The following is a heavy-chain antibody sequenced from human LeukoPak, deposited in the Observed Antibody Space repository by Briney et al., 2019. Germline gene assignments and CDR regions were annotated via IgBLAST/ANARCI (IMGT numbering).Heavy chain of an antibody. V-gene: IGHV1-18*04. CDR2: ISAKNGNT. D-gene: IGHD1-26*01. CDR1: GYTFTSYY. Sequence: ASVKVSCKAFGYTFTSYYMHWVRQAPGQGLEWMGWISAKNGNTNYAQKVQGRVTMTTDTSTSTAYMELRSLRSDDTALYYCARDTEWEKNPDYFDYWGQGTLVTVSS. J-gene: IGHJ4*02. CDR3: ARDTEWEKNPDYFDY.